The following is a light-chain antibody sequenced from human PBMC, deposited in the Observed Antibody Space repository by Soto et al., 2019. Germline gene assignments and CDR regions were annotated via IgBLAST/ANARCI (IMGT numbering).Light chain of an antibody. Sequence: SLLTQPAAVSGSPGQSIASSCTGTSSDAGGYNYVSWYQQHPGKAPKLMIYDVSNRPSGVSNRFSGSKSGNTASLTISGLQAEDEADYYCNSYTSSSTPYVFGTGTKVTVL. CDR1: SSDAGGYNY. CDR2: DVS. CDR3: NSYTSSSTPYV. J-gene: IGLJ1*01. V-gene: IGLV2-14*01.